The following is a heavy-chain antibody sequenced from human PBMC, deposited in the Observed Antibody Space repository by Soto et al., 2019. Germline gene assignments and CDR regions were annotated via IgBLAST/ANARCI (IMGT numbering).Heavy chain of an antibody. CDR3: ARVTGGAGTAMSYYFDY. CDR2: IYYSGST. CDR1: GGSISSGGYY. J-gene: IGHJ4*02. Sequence: SETLSLTCTVSGGSISSGGYYWSRIRQHPGKGLEWIGYIYYSGSTYYNPSLKSRVTISVDTSKNQFSLKLSSVTAADTAVYYCARVTGGAGTAMSYYFDYWGQGTLVTVSS. D-gene: IGHD2-2*01. V-gene: IGHV4-31*03.